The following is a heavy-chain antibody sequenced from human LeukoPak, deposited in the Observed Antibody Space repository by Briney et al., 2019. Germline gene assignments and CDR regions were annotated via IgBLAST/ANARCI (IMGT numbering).Heavy chain of an antibody. Sequence: GASVKVSCKASGYTFTSYDINWVRQATGQGLEWMGWMNPNSGNTGYAQKFQGRVTMTRNTSISTAYMELSSLRSEDTAVYCCASPGTAPEGHTAMVTWGQGTLVTVSS. V-gene: IGHV1-8*01. J-gene: IGHJ5*02. CDR1: GYTFTSYD. CDR2: MNPNSGNT. D-gene: IGHD5-18*01. CDR3: ASPGTAPEGHTAMVT.